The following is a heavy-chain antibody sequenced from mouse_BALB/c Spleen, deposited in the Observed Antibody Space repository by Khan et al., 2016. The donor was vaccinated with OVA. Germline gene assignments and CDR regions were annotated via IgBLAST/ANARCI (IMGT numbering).Heavy chain of an antibody. Sequence: VQLQQSGTELVRPGALVRLSCTVSGFNIKDYYIHWVKQRPDQGLEWIGWIDPENGNTIYDPKFQGKATITVDTSSNTAYLQLSSLTSEDTAVDYCHSSILSYVDYWVQGTPLTVSS. J-gene: IGHJ2*01. CDR3: HSSILSYVDY. CDR1: GFNIKDYY. CDR2: IDPENGNT. V-gene: IGHV14-1*02. D-gene: IGHD2-3*01.